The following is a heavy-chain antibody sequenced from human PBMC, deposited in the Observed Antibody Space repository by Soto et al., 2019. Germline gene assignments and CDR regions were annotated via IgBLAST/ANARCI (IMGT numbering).Heavy chain of an antibody. CDR3: ARVHSGWYEDAFDI. J-gene: IGHJ3*02. D-gene: IGHD6-19*01. V-gene: IGHV3-21*01. CDR2: ISSSSSYI. CDR1: GFTFSSYS. Sequence: EVQLVESGGGLVKPGGSLSLSCAASGFTFSSYSMNWVRQAPGKGLEWVSYISSSSSYIYYADSVKGRFTISRDNAKNSLDLQMNSLRAEDTAVYDCARVHSGWYEDAFDICGQGTMVTVSS.